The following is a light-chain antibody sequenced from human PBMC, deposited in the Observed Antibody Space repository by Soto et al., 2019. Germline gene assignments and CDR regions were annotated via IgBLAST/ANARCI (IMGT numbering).Light chain of an antibody. CDR2: EAT. J-gene: IGLJ3*02. Sequence: QSALTQPASVSGSPEQSITISCTGTSSDVGSYNLVSWYQQHPGKAPKVMIYEATKQASGVSNRFSGSKSGNTASLTISGLRAEDEADYYCCAYAGSGPVVFGGGTKLTVL. CDR3: CAYAGSGPVV. CDR1: SSDVGSYNL. V-gene: IGLV2-23*01.